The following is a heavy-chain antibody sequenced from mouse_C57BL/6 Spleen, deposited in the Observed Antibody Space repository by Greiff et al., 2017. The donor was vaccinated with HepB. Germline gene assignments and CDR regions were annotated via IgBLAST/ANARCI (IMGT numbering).Heavy chain of an antibody. CDR3: ARDRDYGPFDY. Sequence: EVKVVESEGGLVQPGSSMKLSCTASGFTFSDYYMAWVRQVPEKGLEWVANINYDGSSTYYLDSLKSRFIISRDNAKNILYLQMSSLKSEDTATYYCARDRDYGPFDYWGQGTTLTVSS. CDR1: GFTFSDYY. V-gene: IGHV5-16*01. D-gene: IGHD1-2*01. J-gene: IGHJ2*01. CDR2: INYDGSST.